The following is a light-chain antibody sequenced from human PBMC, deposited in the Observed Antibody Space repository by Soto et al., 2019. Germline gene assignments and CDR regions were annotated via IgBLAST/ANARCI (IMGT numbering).Light chain of an antibody. CDR2: SNI. Sequence: QSVLTQPPSAAGTPGQRVTISCSRSTSNIGRNTVNWYQQLPGTAPKLLIYSNIRRPSGVPDRFSGSKSGTSASLAISGLQSEDEADYYCAAWDDSPNGVVFGGGTKVTVL. J-gene: IGLJ2*01. V-gene: IGLV1-44*01. CDR1: TSNIGRNT. CDR3: AAWDDSPNGVV.